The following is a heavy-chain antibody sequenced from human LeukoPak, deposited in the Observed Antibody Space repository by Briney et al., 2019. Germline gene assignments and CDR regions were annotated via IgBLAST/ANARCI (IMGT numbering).Heavy chain of an antibody. CDR1: GFTFSSYW. CDR3: ARAGLTYYDFWSGYPYYMGV. CDR2: IKQDGSEK. V-gene: IGHV3-7*01. J-gene: IGHJ6*03. D-gene: IGHD3-3*01. Sequence: SGGSLRLSCAASGFTFSSYWMSWVRQAPGKGLEWVANIKQDGSEKYYVDSVKGRFTISRDNAKNSLYLQMNSLRAEDTAVYYCARAGLTYYDFWSGYPYYMGVWGKGTTVTVSS.